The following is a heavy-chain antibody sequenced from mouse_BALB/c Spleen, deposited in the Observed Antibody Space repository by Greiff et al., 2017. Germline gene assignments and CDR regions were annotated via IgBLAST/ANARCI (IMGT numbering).Heavy chain of an antibody. CDR1: GYSFTGYT. CDR3: ARDYDGNYGVAY. J-gene: IGHJ3*01. D-gene: IGHD2-1*01. Sequence: EVKLLESGPELVKPGASLKISCKASGYSFTGYTMNWVKQSPGKNLEWIGLINPYNGGTSYNQKFKGKATLTVDKSSSTAYMELLSLTSEDSAVYYCARDYDGNYGVAYWGQGTLVTVSA. V-gene: IGHV1-18*01. CDR2: INPYNGGT.